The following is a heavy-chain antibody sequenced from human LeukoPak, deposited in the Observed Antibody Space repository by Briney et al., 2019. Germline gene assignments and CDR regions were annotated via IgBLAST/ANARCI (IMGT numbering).Heavy chain of an antibody. V-gene: IGHV3-74*01. CDR1: GFTFSSYW. Sequence: GGSLRLSCVASGFTFSSYWMHWVRQAPGKGLMWVSRINTDGGTTTYADSVKGRFTISRDNAKNTLYLQMNSLRAKDTAVYYCARGSSLAYYVDVWGEGTTVTVSS. D-gene: IGHD3-16*02. CDR2: INTDGGTT. CDR3: ARGSSLAYYVDV. J-gene: IGHJ6*03.